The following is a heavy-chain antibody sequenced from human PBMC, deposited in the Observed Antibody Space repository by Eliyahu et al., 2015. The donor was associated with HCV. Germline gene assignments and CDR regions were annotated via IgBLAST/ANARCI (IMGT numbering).Heavy chain of an antibody. V-gene: IGHV3-33*01. CDR3: ARDPAVEMATIVPNYFDY. J-gene: IGHJ4*02. CDR1: GFTFNNFG. D-gene: IGHD5-24*01. Sequence: QVQLVESGGGVVQPGRSLRLSCAASGFTFNNFGXHWVRQAPGKGLEWVAVIWYDGSDKYYGDSVKGRFTISRDNSKNKLYLQMNSLRAEDTAVYYCARDPAVEMATIVPNYFDYWGQGTLVTVSS. CDR2: IWYDGSDK.